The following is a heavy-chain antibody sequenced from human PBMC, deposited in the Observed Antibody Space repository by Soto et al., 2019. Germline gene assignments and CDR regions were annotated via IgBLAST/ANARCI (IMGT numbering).Heavy chain of an antibody. D-gene: IGHD5-12*01. V-gene: IGHV3-33*01. Sequence: GGSLRLSCAASGFTFSSYGMHWVRQAPGKGLEWVAVIWYDGSNKYYADSVKGRFTISRDNSKNTLYLQMNSLRAEDTAVYYCARAFLGFPDSGYDPLPYWGQGTLVTVSS. J-gene: IGHJ4*02. CDR3: ARAFLGFPDSGYDPLPY. CDR1: GFTFSSYG. CDR2: IWYDGSNK.